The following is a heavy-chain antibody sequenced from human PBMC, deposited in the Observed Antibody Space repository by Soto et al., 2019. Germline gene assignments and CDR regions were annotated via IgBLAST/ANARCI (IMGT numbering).Heavy chain of an antibody. CDR1: GYSFTSYW. Sequence: GESLKISCKGFGYSFTSYWIGWVRQMPGKGLEWMGIIYPGDSDTRYSPSFQGQVTISADKSISTAYLQWSTLKASDTAMYYCARQGGFYYGSGSYYAPFDYWGQGTLVTVSS. CDR2: IYPGDSDT. J-gene: IGHJ4*02. V-gene: IGHV5-51*01. D-gene: IGHD3-10*01. CDR3: ARQGGFYYGSGSYYAPFDY.